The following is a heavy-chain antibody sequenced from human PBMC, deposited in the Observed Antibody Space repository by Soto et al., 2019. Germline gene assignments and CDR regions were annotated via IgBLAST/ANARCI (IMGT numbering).Heavy chain of an antibody. CDR3: ARAYESNVYAYEFDS. Sequence: QVVLQETGPGLLKPSETLSITCSVSCRAITSYHCSWVRQPTGKALGWIGYIYDTGITSQNPCLKSLVTMSSDTSKNQCSLWLTSGTGADCAFYYCARAYESNVYAYEFDSWGQGSLVTVTS. V-gene: IGHV4-59*01. CDR1: CRAITSYH. J-gene: IGHJ4*02. CDR2: IYDTGIT. D-gene: IGHD3-22*01.